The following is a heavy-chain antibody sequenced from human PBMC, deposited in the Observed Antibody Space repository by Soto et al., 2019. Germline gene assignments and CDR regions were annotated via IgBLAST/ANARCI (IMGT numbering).Heavy chain of an antibody. CDR1: GYTFTGYY. Sequence: GASVKVSCKASGYTFTGYYMHWVRQAPGQGLEWMGWINPNSGGTNYAQKFQGRVTMTRGTSISTAYMELSRLRSDDTAVYYCAGGTYDSSGYRTNTNFDYWGQGTLVTVSS. D-gene: IGHD3-22*01. J-gene: IGHJ4*02. V-gene: IGHV1-2*02. CDR3: AGGTYDSSGYRTNTNFDY. CDR2: INPNSGGT.